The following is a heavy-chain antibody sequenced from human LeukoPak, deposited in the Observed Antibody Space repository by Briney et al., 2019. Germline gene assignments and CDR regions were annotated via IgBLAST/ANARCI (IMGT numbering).Heavy chain of an antibody. D-gene: IGHD3-22*01. Sequence: ASVKVSCKASGYTFTGYYMHCVRQAPGQGVEWMGWINPNSGGTNYAQKFQGRVTMTRDTSISTAYMELSRLRSDDTAVYYCARDDSSGYYYILYGAFDIWGQGTMVTVSS. CDR3: ARDDSSGYYYILYGAFDI. V-gene: IGHV1-2*02. J-gene: IGHJ3*02. CDR2: INPNSGGT. CDR1: GYTFTGYY.